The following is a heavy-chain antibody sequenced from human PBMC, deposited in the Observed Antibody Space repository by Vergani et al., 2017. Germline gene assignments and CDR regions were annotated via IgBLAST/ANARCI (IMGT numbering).Heavy chain of an antibody. CDR1: GYTFRNYG. Sequence: QVQLVQSGAEVKKPGASVKVSCEGSGYTFRNYGISWVRQAPGEGLEWLGWISVYNGETKFAQKFQGRVTLTRDTSTDTAYMEVSRLKSDDTAVYYCARDIGAALDYWGQGTLVTVSS. CDR2: ISVYNGET. CDR3: ARDIGAALDY. V-gene: IGHV1-18*04. D-gene: IGHD1-26*01. J-gene: IGHJ4*02.